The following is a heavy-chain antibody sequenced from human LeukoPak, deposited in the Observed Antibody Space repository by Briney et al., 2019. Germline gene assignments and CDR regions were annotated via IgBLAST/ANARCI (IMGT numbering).Heavy chain of an antibody. D-gene: IGHD7-27*01. V-gene: IGHV3-74*01. Sequence: TGESLRLSCAASGLTFSSYWMHWVRQGPGKGLAWVSRINSDGSTTSYADSVKGRFTISRDNAKNTLFLHMNSLRAEDTAVYYCNVRWGPNSDYWGQGTLVTVSS. CDR1: GLTFSSYW. CDR2: INSDGSTT. J-gene: IGHJ4*02. CDR3: NVRWGPNSDY.